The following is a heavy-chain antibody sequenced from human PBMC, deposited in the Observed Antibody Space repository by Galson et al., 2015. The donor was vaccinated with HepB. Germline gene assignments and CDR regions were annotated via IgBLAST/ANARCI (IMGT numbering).Heavy chain of an antibody. D-gene: IGHD6-13*01. CDR3: AKDVYSWGAVGTIDY. Sequence: SLRLSCAASGFTFNDYAMHWVRQAPGKGLEWLAEISPDGSYRPYADSVKGRFTISRDNSDNTLSLQMNSLRPEDTAIYYCAKDVYSWGAVGTIDYWGRGTLVTVSS. V-gene: IGHV3-30*18. J-gene: IGHJ4*02. CDR1: GFTFNDYA. CDR2: ISPDGSYR.